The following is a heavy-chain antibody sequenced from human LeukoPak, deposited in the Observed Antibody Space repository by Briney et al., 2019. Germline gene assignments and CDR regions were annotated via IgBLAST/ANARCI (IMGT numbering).Heavy chain of an antibody. CDR1: VGSISIYY. J-gene: IGHJ4*02. V-gene: IGHV4-59*01. CDR3: WRAAGGYSGYVRFWSRLLGGEFDY. Sequence: SETLSLTCTVSVGSISIYYWSWIRQPPGKGLEWIGYIYYSGSTNYNPSLKSRVTISVNTTNNHFSLKLSSLTTADTAGYYFWRAAGGYSGYVRFWSRLLGGEFDYWGQGTLVTVSS. D-gene: IGHD5-12*01. CDR2: IYYSGST.